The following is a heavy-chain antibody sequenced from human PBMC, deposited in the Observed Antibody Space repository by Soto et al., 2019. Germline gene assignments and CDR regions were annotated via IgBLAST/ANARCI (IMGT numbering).Heavy chain of an antibody. CDR3: ARGVIERFLSGYYGRAAIDI. CDR1: GGTFSSYT. D-gene: IGHD3-3*01. CDR2: IIPILGIA. Sequence: GASVKVSCKASGGTFSSYTISWVRQAPGQGLEWMGRIIPILGIANYAQKFQGRVTITADKSTSTAYMELSSLRSEDTAVYYCARGVIERFLSGYYGRAAIDIWGQGTMVTLSS. J-gene: IGHJ3*02. V-gene: IGHV1-69*02.